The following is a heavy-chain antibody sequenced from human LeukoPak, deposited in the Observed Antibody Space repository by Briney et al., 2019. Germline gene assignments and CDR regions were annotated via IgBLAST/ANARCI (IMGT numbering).Heavy chain of an antibody. CDR3: AKDWTRTGTNFFDY. CDR1: GFTFSSYD. CDR2: IRGSGSNT. Sequence: GGSLRLSCAASGFTFSSYDLSWVRQAPGKGLEWVSGIRGSGSNTYYADSVKGRFTISRDNSKNTLYLQMNSLRAEDTAVYYCAKDWTRTGTNFFDYWGQGTLVTVSS. D-gene: IGHD1-1*01. J-gene: IGHJ4*02. V-gene: IGHV3-23*01.